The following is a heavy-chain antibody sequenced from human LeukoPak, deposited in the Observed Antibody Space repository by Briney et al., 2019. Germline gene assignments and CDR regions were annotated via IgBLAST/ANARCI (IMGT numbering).Heavy chain of an antibody. D-gene: IGHD3-3*01. CDR2: ISAYNGNT. CDR3: ARTGDDFWSGYVVDY. J-gene: IGHJ4*02. CDR1: GYTFTSYG. Sequence: GASVKVSCKASGYTFTSYGISWVRQAPGQGLEWMGWISAYNGNTNYARKLQGRVTMTTDTSTSTAYMELRSLRSDDTAVYYCARTGDDFWSGYVVDYWGQGTLVTVSS. V-gene: IGHV1-18*01.